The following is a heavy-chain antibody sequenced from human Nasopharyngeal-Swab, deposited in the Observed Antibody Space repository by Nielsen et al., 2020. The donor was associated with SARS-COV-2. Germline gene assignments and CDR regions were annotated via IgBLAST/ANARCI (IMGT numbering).Heavy chain of an antibody. V-gene: IGHV1-3*01. CDR3: ARVDSSGWLFDY. Sequence: ASVKVSCKASGYTFTGYYMHWVRQAPGQRLEWMGWINAGNGNTKYSQKFQGRVTITRDTSASTAYMELSSLRSEDTAVYYCARVDSSGWLFDYWGQGTLVTVSS. J-gene: IGHJ4*02. CDR2: INAGNGNT. CDR1: GYTFTGYY. D-gene: IGHD6-19*01.